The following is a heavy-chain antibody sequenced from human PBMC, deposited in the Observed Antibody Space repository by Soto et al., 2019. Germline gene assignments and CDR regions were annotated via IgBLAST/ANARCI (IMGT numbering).Heavy chain of an antibody. D-gene: IGHD3-9*01. CDR3: ARDTKPPGYYDILTGYPEGPQYFQH. CDR2: ILHDGNNK. V-gene: IGHV3-33*05. J-gene: IGHJ1*01. Sequence: PGGSLRLSCAASGFTFSNYIMHWVRQAPGKGLEWVAIILHDGNNKYYADSVKGRFTISRDNSKNTLYLQMNSLRAEDTAVYYCARDTKPPGYYDILTGYPEGPQYFQHWGQGTLVTVSS. CDR1: GFTFSNYI.